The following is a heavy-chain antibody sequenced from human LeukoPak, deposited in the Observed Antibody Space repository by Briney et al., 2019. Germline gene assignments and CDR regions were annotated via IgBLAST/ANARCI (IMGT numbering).Heavy chain of an antibody. J-gene: IGHJ4*02. D-gene: IGHD6-19*01. CDR1: GFTFSSYS. V-gene: IGHV3-48*01. Sequence: GGSLRLSCAASGFTFSSYSMNWVRQAPGKRLEWVSYISSGSSNIYYADSVKGRFTISRDNAKNSLYLQMNSLRAEDTAVYYCAHLARGVEVAGDYLTWGQGTLVTVSS. CDR2: ISSGSSNI. CDR3: AHLARGVEVAGDYLT.